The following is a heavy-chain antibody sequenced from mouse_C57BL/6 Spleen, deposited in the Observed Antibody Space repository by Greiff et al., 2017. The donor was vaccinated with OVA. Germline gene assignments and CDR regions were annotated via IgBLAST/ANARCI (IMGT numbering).Heavy chain of an antibody. V-gene: IGHV5-9*01. J-gene: IGHJ4*01. CDR1: GFTFSSYT. CDR2: ISGGGGNT. Sequence: DVQLVESGGGLVKPGGSLKLSCAASGFTFSSYTMSWVRQTPEKRLEWVATISGGGGNTYYPDSVKGRFTISRDNAKNTLYLQMSSLRSEDTALYYCARPLLLGAMDYWGQGTSVTVSS. D-gene: IGHD1-1*01. CDR3: ARPLLLGAMDY.